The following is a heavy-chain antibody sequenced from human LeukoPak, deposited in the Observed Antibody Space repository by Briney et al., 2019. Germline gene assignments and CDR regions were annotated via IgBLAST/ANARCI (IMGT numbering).Heavy chain of an antibody. CDR2: IIPIFGTA. CDR1: GGTFSSYA. V-gene: IGHV1-69*13. Sequence: SVKVSCKASGGTFSSYAISWVRQAPGQGLEWMGGIIPIFGTANYAQKFQGRVTITADESTSTAYMELSSLRSEDTAVYYCAISFISYGSGSYYSRSPQSYFDYWGQGTLVTVSS. CDR3: AISFISYGSGSYYSRSPQSYFDY. D-gene: IGHD3-10*01. J-gene: IGHJ4*02.